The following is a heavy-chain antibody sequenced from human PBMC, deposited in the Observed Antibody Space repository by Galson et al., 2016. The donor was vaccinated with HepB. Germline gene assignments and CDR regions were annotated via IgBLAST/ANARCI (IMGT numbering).Heavy chain of an antibody. CDR3: ARDTMVRGAKMDY. D-gene: IGHD3-10*01. Sequence: SVKVSCKASGDTFSTYAISWVRQTPGQGPEWMGGIIPIFGKTNYAQRFQGRVMITADESTSTAYMELSSLRSEDTAVYYCARDTMVRGAKMDYWGQGTLVTVSS. CDR2: IIPIFGKT. CDR1: GDTFSTYA. J-gene: IGHJ4*02. V-gene: IGHV1-69*13.